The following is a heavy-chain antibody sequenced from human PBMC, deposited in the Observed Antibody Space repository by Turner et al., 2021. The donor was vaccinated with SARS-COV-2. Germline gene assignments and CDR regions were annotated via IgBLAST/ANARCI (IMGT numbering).Heavy chain of an antibody. CDR1: GYTLIGLS. V-gene: IGHV1-24*01. D-gene: IGHD2-8*01. CDR2: FDPEDGET. CDR3: ATAPPYCTNGVCPNWFDP. Sequence: QVQLVQSGAEVKKPGASVKVSCKVSGYTLIGLSMHWVRQAPGKGLEWMGGFDPEDGETIYAQKFQGRVTMTEDTSTDTAYMELSSLRSEDTAVYYCATAPPYCTNGVCPNWFDPWGQGTLVTVSS. J-gene: IGHJ5*02.